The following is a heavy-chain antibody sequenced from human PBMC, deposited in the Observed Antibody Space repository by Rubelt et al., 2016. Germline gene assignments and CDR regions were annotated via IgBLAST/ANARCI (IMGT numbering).Heavy chain of an antibody. J-gene: IGHJ4*02. V-gene: IGHV4-39*07. CDR1: GGSISSSSYY. Sequence: QLQLQESGPGLVKPSETLSLTCTVSGGSISSSSYYWGWIRQPPGKGLEWIGSIYYSGSTYYNPSLKSRVTISVDTSKNQFSLKLSSVTAADTAVYYCARVGQWLVRDYWGQGTLVTVSS. CDR3: ARVGQWLVRDY. D-gene: IGHD6-19*01. CDR2: IYYSGST.